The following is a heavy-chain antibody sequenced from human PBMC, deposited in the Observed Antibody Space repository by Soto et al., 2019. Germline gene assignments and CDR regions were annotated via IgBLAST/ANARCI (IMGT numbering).Heavy chain of an antibody. J-gene: IGHJ4*02. CDR1: GFTFSSYW. D-gene: IGHD6-13*01. CDR2: INSDGSST. V-gene: IGHV3-74*01. CDR3: ASPTICSSWYAGLTCLDY. Sequence: PGGSLGLSCAASGFTFSSYWMHWVRQAPGKGLVWVSRINSDGSSTSYADSVKGRFTISRDNAKNTLYLQMNSLRAEDTAVYYCASPTICSSWYAGLTCLDYWGQGTLVTVSS.